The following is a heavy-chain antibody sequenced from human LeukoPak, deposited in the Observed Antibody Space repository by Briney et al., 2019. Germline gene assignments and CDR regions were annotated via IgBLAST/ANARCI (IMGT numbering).Heavy chain of an antibody. J-gene: IGHJ4*02. Sequence: PSETLSLTCTVYGVSFSGYYWSWIRQPPGKGLEWIGEINHNGNTNYNPSLKSRVTISVDTSKNQFSLKVSSVTAADTAVYYCAGMLGYSYGPFDYWGQGTLVTVSS. V-gene: IGHV4-34*01. D-gene: IGHD5-18*01. CDR3: AGMLGYSYGPFDY. CDR2: INHNGNT. CDR1: GVSFSGYY.